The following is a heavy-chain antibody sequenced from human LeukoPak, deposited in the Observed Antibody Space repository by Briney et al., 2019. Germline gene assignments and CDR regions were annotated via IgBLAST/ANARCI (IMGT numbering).Heavy chain of an antibody. CDR3: ASCYAGIYFDY. D-gene: IGHD2-2*01. J-gene: IGHJ4*02. CDR2: ISGSGDST. V-gene: IGHV3-23*01. Sequence: GGSLRLSCAASGFTFSSYAMSWVRQAPGKGLEWVSAISGSGDSTYYADSVKGRFTISRDNSKNTLYLQMNSLRAEDTAIYYCASCYAGIYFDYWGQGTLVTVSS. CDR1: GFTFSSYA.